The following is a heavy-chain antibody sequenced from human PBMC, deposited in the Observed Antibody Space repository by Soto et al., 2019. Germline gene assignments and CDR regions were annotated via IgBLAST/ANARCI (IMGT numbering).Heavy chain of an antibody. D-gene: IGHD2-8*02. Sequence: EVQLLESGGGLVQPGGPLRLACAASGFTFSIYAMSWVRQAPGKGLEWVSAISGSGGSTYYADSVKGRFTISRDNSKNRLYLQMNSLRAEDTAVYYCAKESGPKVLVLRGDPNWFDPWGQGTLVTVSS. CDR3: AKESGPKVLVLRGDPNWFDP. CDR1: GFTFSIYA. CDR2: ISGSGGST. V-gene: IGHV3-23*01. J-gene: IGHJ5*02.